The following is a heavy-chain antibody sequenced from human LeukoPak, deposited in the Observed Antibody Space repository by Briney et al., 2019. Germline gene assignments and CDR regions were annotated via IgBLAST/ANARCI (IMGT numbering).Heavy chain of an antibody. D-gene: IGHD2-15*01. V-gene: IGHV4-61*02. CDR2: TYTSGST. J-gene: IGHJ6*02. Sequence: SETLSLTCTVSGGSISSGSYYWSWIRQPAGKGLEWIGRTYTSGSTNYNPSLKSRVTISVDTSKNQFSLKLSSVTAADTAVYYCARVIRSYCSGGSCYSVPLKYYYGMDVWGQGTTVTVSS. CDR3: ARVIRSYCSGGSCYSVPLKYYYGMDV. CDR1: GGSISSGSYY.